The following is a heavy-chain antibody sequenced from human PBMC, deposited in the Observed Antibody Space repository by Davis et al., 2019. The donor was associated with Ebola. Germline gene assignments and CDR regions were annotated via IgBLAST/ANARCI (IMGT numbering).Heavy chain of an antibody. CDR1: GNTFGDDY. V-gene: IGHV3-72*01. J-gene: IGHJ5*02. CDR3: ARVVARYTDP. D-gene: IGHD2-21*01. Sequence: GESLIISCAASGNTFGDDYFDWVRQAPGKGLAWVGRISHKGNNYITDYAASVRGRFSISRDDSRNSLYLQMNSLKIEDTALYYCARVVARYTDPWGQGTLVTVSS. CDR2: ISHKGNNYIT.